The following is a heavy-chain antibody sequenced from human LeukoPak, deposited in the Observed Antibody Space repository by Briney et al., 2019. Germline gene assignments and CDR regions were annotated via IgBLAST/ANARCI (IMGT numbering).Heavy chain of an antibody. CDR3: ARWYYDFWSGYHHYFDY. CDR2: IYYSGST. D-gene: IGHD3-3*01. V-gene: IGHV4-30-4*08. J-gene: IGHJ4*02. Sequence: PSETLSLTCTVSGGSISSGDYYWSWIRQPPGKGLEWIGYIYYSGSTYYNPSLKSRVTISVDTSKNQFSLKLSSVTAADTAVYYCARWYYDFWSGYHHYFDYRGQGTLVTVSS. CDR1: GGSISSGDYY.